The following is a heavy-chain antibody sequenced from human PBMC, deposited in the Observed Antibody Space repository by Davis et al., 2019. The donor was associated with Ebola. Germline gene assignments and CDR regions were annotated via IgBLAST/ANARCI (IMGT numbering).Heavy chain of an antibody. CDR1: GFTFSSYW. Sequence: PGGSLRLSCAASGFTFSSYWMSWVRQAPGKGLEWVANIKQDGSEKYYVDSVKGRFTISRDNAKNSLYLQMNSLRAEDTAVYYCARGITIFGVVIMFDPWGQGTLVTVSS. D-gene: IGHD3-3*01. CDR2: IKQDGSEK. V-gene: IGHV3-7*04. J-gene: IGHJ5*02. CDR3: ARGITIFGVVIMFDP.